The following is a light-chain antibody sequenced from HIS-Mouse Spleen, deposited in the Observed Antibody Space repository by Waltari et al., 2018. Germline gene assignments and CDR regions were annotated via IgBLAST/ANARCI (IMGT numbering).Light chain of an antibody. CDR2: WAS. Sequence: DIVMTQSPDSLAVSPGERATINCKSSQSVLYSSNNQNYLAWYQQKPGQPPKLLIYWASTRESGVPDRFRGSGSGTDFTLTISSLQAEDVAVYYCQQYYSTPYTFGQGTKLEIK. V-gene: IGKV4-1*01. J-gene: IGKJ2*01. CDR3: QQYYSTPYT. CDR1: QSVLYSSNNQNY.